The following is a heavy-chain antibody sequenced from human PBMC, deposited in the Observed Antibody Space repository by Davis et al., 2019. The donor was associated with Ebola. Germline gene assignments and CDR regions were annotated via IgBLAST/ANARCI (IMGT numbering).Heavy chain of an antibody. CDR1: GFTFSGSA. CDR2: IRPTANNYAT. J-gene: IGHJ4*02. D-gene: IGHD6-25*01. Sequence: GESLKISCAASGFTFSGSAMHWVRQASGKGLECVGRIRPTANNYATSYAASVRGRFTISRDDSKSTAFLQMNSLKTDDTAIYYCTRSKSGLPYDYWGQGALVTGSS. CDR3: TRSKSGLPYDY. V-gene: IGHV3-73*01.